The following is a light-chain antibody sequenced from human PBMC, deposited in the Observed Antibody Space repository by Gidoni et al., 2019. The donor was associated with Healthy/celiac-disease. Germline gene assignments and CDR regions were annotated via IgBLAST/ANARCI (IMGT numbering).Light chain of an antibody. CDR2: EVS. CDR3: SSYTSSSTLV. V-gene: IGLV2-14*01. CDR1: SSDVGGYNF. Sequence: QSALPQPVPVSGSPGQSLTISCTATSSDVGGYNFVSWYQQHPGKAPKLMIYEVSNRPSGVSNRFSGSKSGNTASLTISGLQAEDEADYYCSSYTSSSTLVFGGGTKLTVL. J-gene: IGLJ2*01.